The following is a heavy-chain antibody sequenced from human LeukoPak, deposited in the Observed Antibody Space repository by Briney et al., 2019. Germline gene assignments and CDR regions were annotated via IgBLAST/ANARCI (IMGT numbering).Heavy chain of an antibody. J-gene: IGHJ4*02. CDR1: GGSISSGSYY. CDR2: IYTSGST. CDR3: ASTVTNGYYFDY. Sequence: SQTLSLTCTVSGGSISSGSYYWSWIRQPAGKGLEWIGRIYTSGSTNYNPSLKSRVTISVDTSKNQFSLKLSSVTAADTAVYYCASTVTNGYYFDYWGQGTLVTVSS. D-gene: IGHD4-17*01. V-gene: IGHV4-61*02.